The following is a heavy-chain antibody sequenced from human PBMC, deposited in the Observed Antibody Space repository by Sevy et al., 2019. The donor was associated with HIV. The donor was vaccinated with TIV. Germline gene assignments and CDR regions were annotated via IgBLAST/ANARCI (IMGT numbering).Heavy chain of an antibody. J-gene: IGHJ6*04. Sequence: GGSLRLSCAASGFAFSDHYVDWVRQAPGKGLEWVGRIRNRPNRYTTEYAASVEGRFTISRDDSRHSLYLQMNSLKTEDAAVYYCVRGPNCGVGGCQQIGPYGLDVWGIGATVTVSS. CDR3: VRGPNCGVGGCQQIGPYGLDV. CDR1: GFAFSDHY. V-gene: IGHV3-72*01. D-gene: IGHD2-21*01. CDR2: IRNRPNRYTT.